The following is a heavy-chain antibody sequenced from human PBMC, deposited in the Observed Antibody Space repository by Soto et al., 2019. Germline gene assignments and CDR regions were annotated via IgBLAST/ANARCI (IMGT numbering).Heavy chain of an antibody. V-gene: IGHV3-30-3*01. D-gene: IGHD2-15*01. CDR2: ISYDGSNK. CDR1: GFTFSSYA. Sequence: GGSLRLSCAASGFTFSSYAMHWARQAPGKGLEWVAVISYDGSNKYYADSVKGRFTISRDNSKNTLYLQMNSLRAEDTAVYYCARDGGNQQGEYFQHWGQGTLVTVSS. J-gene: IGHJ1*01. CDR3: ARDGGNQQGEYFQH.